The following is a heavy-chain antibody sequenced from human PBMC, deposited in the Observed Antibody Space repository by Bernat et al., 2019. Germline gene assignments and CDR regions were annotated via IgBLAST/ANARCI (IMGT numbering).Heavy chain of an antibody. D-gene: IGHD3-3*01. Sequence: QLQLQESGPGLVKPSETLSLTCTVSGSSISSSSYYWGWIRQPPGRGLEWIGSIYYSGSTYYNPSLKSRVTISVDTSKNQFSLKLSSVTAADTAVYYCARTYYDFWSGYYPNNWFDPWGQGTLVTVSS. CDR2: IYYSGST. CDR1: GSSISSSSYY. J-gene: IGHJ5*02. V-gene: IGHV4-39*01. CDR3: ARTYYDFWSGYYPNNWFDP.